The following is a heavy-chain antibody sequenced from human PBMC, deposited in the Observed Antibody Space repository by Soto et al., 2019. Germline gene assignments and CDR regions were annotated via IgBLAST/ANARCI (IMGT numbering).Heavy chain of an antibody. CDR3: ARDRPEIPNPTDHPMFDY. D-gene: IGHD6-6*01. Sequence: GGSLRLSCAASGFTFSRHWMHWVRQVPGKGLVWVSRIKSDGSSTAYADSVKGRFTISGDNAKNTLYLQMNSLSVEDTAVYYCARDRPEIPNPTDHPMFDYWGQGTLVTVSS. CDR2: IKSDGSST. CDR1: GFTFSRHW. J-gene: IGHJ4*02. V-gene: IGHV3-74*01.